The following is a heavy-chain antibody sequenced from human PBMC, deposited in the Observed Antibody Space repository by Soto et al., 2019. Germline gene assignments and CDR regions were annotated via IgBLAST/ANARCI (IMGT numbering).Heavy chain of an antibody. CDR2: ISAYNGNT. CDR3: AREDPYSSSSSTFDY. D-gene: IGHD6-6*01. CDR1: GYTFTSYG. V-gene: IGHV1-18*01. Sequence: GASVKVSCKASGYTFTSYGISWVRQAPGQGLEWMGWISAYNGNTNYAQKLQGRVTMTTDTSTSTAYMELRSLRSDDTAVYYCAREDPYSSSSSTFDYWGQGTLVTVSS. J-gene: IGHJ4*02.